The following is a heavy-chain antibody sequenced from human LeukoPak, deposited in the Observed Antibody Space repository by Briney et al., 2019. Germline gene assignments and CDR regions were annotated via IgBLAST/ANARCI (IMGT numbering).Heavy chain of an antibody. CDR1: GFTFSRFA. V-gene: IGHV3-23*01. Sequence: GGSLRLSCAASGFTFSRFAMSWVRQAPGRGLEWVSGISGSGDSTYYADSVKGRFTISRDNSKNTLYLQMNGLRAEDTAVYYCATYRRGYHDSSESYFFDYWGQGTLVTVSS. D-gene: IGHD3-22*01. CDR3: ATYRRGYHDSSESYFFDY. J-gene: IGHJ4*02. CDR2: ISGSGDST.